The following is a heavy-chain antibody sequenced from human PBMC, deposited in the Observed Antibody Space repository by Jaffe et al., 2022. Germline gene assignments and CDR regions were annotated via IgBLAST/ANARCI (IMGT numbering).Heavy chain of an antibody. V-gene: IGHV4-34*01. CDR1: GGSFSGYY. CDR3: ARVRLQWNYDILTGYFDY. Sequence: QVQLQQWGAGLLKPSETLSLTCAVYGGSFSGYYWSWIRQPPGKGLEWIGEINHSGSTNYNPSLKSRVTISVDTSKNQFSLKLSSVTAADTAVYYCARVRLQWNYDILTGYFDYWGQGTLVTVSS. CDR2: INHSGST. J-gene: IGHJ4*02. D-gene: IGHD3-9*01.